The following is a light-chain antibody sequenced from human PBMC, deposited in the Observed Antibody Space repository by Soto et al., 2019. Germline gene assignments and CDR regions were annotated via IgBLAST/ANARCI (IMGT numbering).Light chain of an antibody. CDR1: QSVSRL. CDR3: QQDRDYSTWT. Sequence: DIQMTQSPSTLSAFVGDRVTITCRASQSVSRLLAWYQQRPWKAPKVLLWDASTLHRGVPSRFSGSGSGTEFTIPGNRPVPEDFATYYYQQDRDYSTWTFGQGTRVEIK. V-gene: IGKV1-5*01. J-gene: IGKJ1*01. CDR2: DAS.